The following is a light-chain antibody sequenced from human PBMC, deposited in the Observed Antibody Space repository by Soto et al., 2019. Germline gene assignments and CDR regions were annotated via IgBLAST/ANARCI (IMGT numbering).Light chain of an antibody. J-gene: IGKJ5*01. CDR1: QSVSSSTY. CDR3: QQYGSSPIT. V-gene: IGKV3-20*01. Sequence: EIVLTQSPGTLSFSRWERATLSFMASQSVSSSTYLAWYQQKPGQAPRLLIYDASTRATGIPDRFTGSGSGTDFTLTISRLEPEDFAVYYCQQYGSSPITFGQGTRLEIK. CDR2: DAS.